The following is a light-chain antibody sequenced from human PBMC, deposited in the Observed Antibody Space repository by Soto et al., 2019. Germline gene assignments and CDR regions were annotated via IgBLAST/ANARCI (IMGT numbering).Light chain of an antibody. CDR3: LQGYNTFWT. CDR2: GAS. V-gene: IGKV1-5*01. CDR1: QSVGTW. J-gene: IGKJ1*01. Sequence: DIQMTQSPSTLSASVGGRVTITCRASQSVGTWVAWYQQKPGKAPKLLIYGASNLESGVPSRFSGSGSGTHFTLTISSLRPEDSATYYCLQGYNTFWTFGQGTKVDIK.